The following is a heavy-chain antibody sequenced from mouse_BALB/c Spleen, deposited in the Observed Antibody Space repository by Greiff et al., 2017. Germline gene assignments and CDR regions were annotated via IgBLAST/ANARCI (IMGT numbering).Heavy chain of an antibody. CDR1: GYTFTSYW. CDR3: ARFYDYEEAY. J-gene: IGHJ3*01. V-gene: IGHV1-87*01. Sequence: VQLQQSGAELARPGASVKLSCKASGYTFTSYWMQWVKQRPGQGLEWIGAIYPGDGDTRYTQKFKGKATLTADKSSSTAYMQLSSLASEDSAVYYCARFYDYEEAYWGQGTLVTVSA. D-gene: IGHD2-4*01. CDR2: IYPGDGDT.